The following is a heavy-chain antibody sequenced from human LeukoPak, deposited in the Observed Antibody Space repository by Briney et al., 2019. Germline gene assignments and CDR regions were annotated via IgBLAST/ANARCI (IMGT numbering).Heavy chain of an antibody. CDR3: AREKAVRGVITPPYYFDY. V-gene: IGHV3-33*01. J-gene: IGHJ4*02. Sequence: PGGSLRLSCAASGFTFSSYGMHWVRQAPGKGLEWVAVIWYDGSNKYYADSVKGRFTISRDNSKNTLYLQMNSLRAEDTAVYYCAREKAVRGVITPPYYFDYWGQGTLVTVSS. D-gene: IGHD3-10*01. CDR2: IWYDGSNK. CDR1: GFTFSSYG.